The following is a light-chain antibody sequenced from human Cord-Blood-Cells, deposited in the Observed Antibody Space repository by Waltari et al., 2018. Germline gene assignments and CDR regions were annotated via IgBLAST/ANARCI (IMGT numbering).Light chain of an antibody. Sequence: QSALTQPASVSGPPGPSITISCTGTSSDVGRYNLVSCYQQHPGKAPKLMIYEVSKRPSGVSNRFSGSKSGNTASLTISGLQAEDEADYYCCSYAGSSTFEGVFGGGTKLTVL. CDR2: EVS. J-gene: IGLJ2*01. V-gene: IGLV2-23*02. CDR1: SSDVGRYNL. CDR3: CSYAGSSTFEGV.